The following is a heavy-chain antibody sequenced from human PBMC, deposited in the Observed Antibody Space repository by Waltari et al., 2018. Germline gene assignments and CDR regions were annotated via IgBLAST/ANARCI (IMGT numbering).Heavy chain of an antibody. CDR1: GDSISSTSYY. V-gene: IGHV4-39*01. D-gene: IGHD3-22*01. Sequence: QLKLQESGPGLVKPSETLTLTCTVSGDSISSTSYYWGWIRQPPGKGLEWIGSLYFGGGTYNNPSLKSRVTISVDPSKNQFSLQLSSVTAADTAFYFCARVHYYDSLPGDFQHWGQGTLVTVFS. CDR3: ARVHYYDSLPGDFQH. CDR2: LYFGGGT. J-gene: IGHJ1*01.